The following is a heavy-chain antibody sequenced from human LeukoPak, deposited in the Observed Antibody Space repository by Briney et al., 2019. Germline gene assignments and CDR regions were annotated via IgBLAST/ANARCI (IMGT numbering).Heavy chain of an antibody. CDR3: ARARDGNYMWDY. V-gene: IGHV5-51*01. J-gene: IGHJ4*02. D-gene: IGHD4-17*01. CDR2: IYFTGSNV. Sequence: GESLKISCQGFVDNFGNYWIGWVRQMPGKGLEWMGIIYFTGSNVKYSPPFQGQVTISADKSISTAYLQWSSLRASDTCIYYCARARDGNYMWDYWGQGTLVTVSS. CDR1: VDNFGNYW.